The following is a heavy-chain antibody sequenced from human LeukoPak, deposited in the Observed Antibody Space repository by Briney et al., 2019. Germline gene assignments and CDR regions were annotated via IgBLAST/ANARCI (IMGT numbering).Heavy chain of an antibody. V-gene: IGHV3-21*01. CDR2: ISSSSSYI. CDR1: GFTFSSYS. J-gene: IGHJ4*02. Sequence: GGSLRLSCAASGFTFSSYSMNWVRQAPGKGLEWVSSISSSSSYIYYADSVKGRFTISRDNAKNSLYLQMNSLRAEDTAVYYCAGYSYGYLLPSDYWGQGTLVTVSS. CDR3: AGYSYGYLLPSDY. D-gene: IGHD5-18*01.